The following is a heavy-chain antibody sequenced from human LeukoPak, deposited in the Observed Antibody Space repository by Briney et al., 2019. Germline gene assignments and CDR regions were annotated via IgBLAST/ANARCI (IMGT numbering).Heavy chain of an antibody. J-gene: IGHJ4*02. CDR2: MNPNNANT. CDR1: GYTLTSYD. Sequence: GASVKVSCKASGYTLTSYDIHWVRQATGQGLEWMGWMNPNNANTGYAQKFQGRVTMTRDTSISTAYMELSRLRSDDTAVYYCARVYCSSTSCSHHFDYWGQGTLVTVSS. CDR3: ARVYCSSTSCSHHFDY. D-gene: IGHD2-2*01. V-gene: IGHV1-8*01.